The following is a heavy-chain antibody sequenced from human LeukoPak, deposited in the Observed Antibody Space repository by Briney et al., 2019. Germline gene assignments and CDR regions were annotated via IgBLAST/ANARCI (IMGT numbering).Heavy chain of an antibody. Sequence: SETLSLTCTVSGYSISSGSYWGRIRQPPGKGLEWVGSIYHSGSTYHNPSLKSRVTISVDTSKNQFSLKLRSVTAADTAVYYCARPTARLGWFDPWGQGTLVTVSS. CDR2: IYHSGST. V-gene: IGHV4-38-2*02. J-gene: IGHJ5*02. CDR1: GYSISSGSY. D-gene: IGHD6-6*01. CDR3: ARPTARLGWFDP.